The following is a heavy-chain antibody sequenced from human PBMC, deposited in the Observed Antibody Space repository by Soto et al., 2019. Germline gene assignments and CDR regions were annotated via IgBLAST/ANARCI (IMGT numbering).Heavy chain of an antibody. CDR2: ISYDGSNK. V-gene: IGHV3-30-3*01. D-gene: IGHD3-10*01. CDR1: GFTFSSYA. J-gene: IGHJ6*02. CDR3: AKDIYGSGTEGGQVTGMAV. Sequence: GGSLRLSCAASGFTFSSYAMHWVRQAPGKGLEWVAVISYDGSNKYYADSVKGRFTISRDNSKNSLYLQMNNLRTEDTALYYCAKDIYGSGTEGGQVTGMAVWGQGTTVTVSS.